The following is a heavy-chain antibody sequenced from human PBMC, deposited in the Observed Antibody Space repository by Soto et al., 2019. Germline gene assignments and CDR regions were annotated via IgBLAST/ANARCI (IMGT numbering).Heavy chain of an antibody. CDR2: ISYDGNIK. V-gene: IGHV3-30*18. D-gene: IGHD4-4*01. CDR3: AKGDYSNGYYFAY. J-gene: IGHJ4*02. CDR1: GFTFSSYG. Sequence: QVQLVESGGGVVQPGRSLRLSCAASGFTFSSYGMHWVRQAPGKGLEWVAVISYDGNIKYYADSVKGRFTISRDNSKNPLYLQMNSLRAEDTAVYYCAKGDYSNGYYFAYWGQGTLVTVSS.